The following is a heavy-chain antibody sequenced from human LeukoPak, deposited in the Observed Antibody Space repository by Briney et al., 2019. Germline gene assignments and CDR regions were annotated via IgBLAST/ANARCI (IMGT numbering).Heavy chain of an antibody. J-gene: IGHJ3*02. D-gene: IGHD4-17*01. CDR3: ARGSTVTGDAFDI. CDR1: GGSISSSSYY. Sequence: SETLSLTCTVSGGSISSSSYYWGWIRQPPGKGLEWIGSIYYSGSTYYNPSLKSRVTISVDTSKNQFSLKLSSVTAADTAVYYCARGSTVTGDAFDIWGQGTMVTVSS. CDR2: IYYSGST. V-gene: IGHV4-39*07.